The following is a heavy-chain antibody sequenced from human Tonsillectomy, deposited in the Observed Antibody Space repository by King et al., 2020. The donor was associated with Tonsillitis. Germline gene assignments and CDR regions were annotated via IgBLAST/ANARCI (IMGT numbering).Heavy chain of an antibody. CDR3: AKDTTASYYPADFDY. CDR2: ISWNSGTI. J-gene: IGHJ4*02. V-gene: IGHV3-9*01. D-gene: IGHD1-26*01. Sequence: VQLVESGGGLVQPGRSLRLSCAASGFTFDDYAMHWVRQVPGKGLEWVSGISWNSGTIGYADSVKGRFTISRDNAKNSLYLQMNSLRTEDTALYYCAKDTTASYYPADFDYWGQGTLVTVSS. CDR1: GFTFDDYA.